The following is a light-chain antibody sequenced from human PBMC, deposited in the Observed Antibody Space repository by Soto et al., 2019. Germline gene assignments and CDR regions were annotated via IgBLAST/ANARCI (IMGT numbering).Light chain of an antibody. CDR3: QQRFSWPRA. CDR1: QSITSY. Sequence: EIVLTQSPATLSLSPGERATLSCRASQSITSYLAWYQQKPGQAPRLLIYDASNRATGVPARFSGSGSGTDFTLTISCLEPGDFAFYYCQQRFSWPRAFGGGPNVEIK. J-gene: IGKJ4*01. CDR2: DAS. V-gene: IGKV3-11*01.